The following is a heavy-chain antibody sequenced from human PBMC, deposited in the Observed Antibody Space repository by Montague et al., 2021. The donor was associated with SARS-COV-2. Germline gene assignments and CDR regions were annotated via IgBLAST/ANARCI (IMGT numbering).Heavy chain of an antibody. CDR2: ISSSSSYI. D-gene: IGHD3-10*01. V-gene: IGHV3-21*01. Sequence: SLSLSLSASGFTFSSYSMNWVRQAPGKGLEWVSSISSSSSYIYYADSVKGRFTISRDNAKNSLYLQMNSLRAEDTAVYYCARDPLDYGLWSSGSYYNAYYYYYGMDVWGQGTTVTVSS. J-gene: IGHJ6*02. CDR1: GFTFSSYS. CDR3: ARDPLDYGLWSSGSYYNAYYYYYGMDV.